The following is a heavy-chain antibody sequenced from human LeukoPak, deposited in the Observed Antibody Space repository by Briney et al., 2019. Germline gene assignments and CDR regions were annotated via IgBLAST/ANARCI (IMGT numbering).Heavy chain of an antibody. D-gene: IGHD3-22*01. CDR2: ISSGGSTI. CDR3: ARAPITMIVVVITPGYFDY. J-gene: IGHJ4*02. Sequence: PGGSLRLSCAASGFTFSSYEMNWVRQAPGKGLEWVSYISSGGSTIYYADSVKGRFTISRDNAKNSLYLQMNSLRAEDTAVYYCARAPITMIVVVITPGYFDYWGQGTLVTVSS. CDR1: GFTFSSYE. V-gene: IGHV3-48*03.